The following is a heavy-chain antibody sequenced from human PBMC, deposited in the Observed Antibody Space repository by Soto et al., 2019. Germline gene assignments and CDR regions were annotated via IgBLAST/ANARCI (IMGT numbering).Heavy chain of an antibody. Sequence: ASVKVPCKASGYTFTGYYLHWVRQAPGQGPEWVGKIDPDSGDTDQSQKFQGRVTLTRDTAIDTAYMELTRLTLDDTAIYYCARGPLEWGQGTLVTVSS. CDR2: IDPDSGDT. V-gene: IGHV1-2*02. CDR3: ARGPLE. J-gene: IGHJ4*02. CDR1: GYTFTGYY.